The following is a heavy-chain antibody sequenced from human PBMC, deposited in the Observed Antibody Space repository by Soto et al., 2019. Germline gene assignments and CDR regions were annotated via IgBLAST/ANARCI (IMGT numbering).Heavy chain of an antibody. CDR1: GGTFGNYA. CDR3: VRGSVRLRPAGDY. D-gene: IGHD2-21*02. CDR2: IIPVSGSP. J-gene: IGHJ4*02. Sequence: QVQLVQSGAEMAKPGSSVKVSCKVSGGTFGNYAINWVRQAPGLGLEWVGEIIPVSGSPRNAQNFQDRVTITADESTTTAYMELSSVRAEESAVYYCVRGSVRLRPAGDYWGQGTLVIVSS. V-gene: IGHV1-69*12.